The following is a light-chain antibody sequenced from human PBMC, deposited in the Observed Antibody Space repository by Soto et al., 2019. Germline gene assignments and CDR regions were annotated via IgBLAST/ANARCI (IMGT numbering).Light chain of an antibody. Sequence: DIQVTQSPSFLSASVGDIVTITCRASQGISSYLAWYQQKPGKAPKLLIYAASTLQSGVPSRFSGSGSGTEFTLTISSLQPEDFATYYCQQLNSYPRGFTFGPGTKVDIK. CDR3: QQLNSYPRGFT. J-gene: IGKJ3*01. CDR2: AAS. V-gene: IGKV1-9*01. CDR1: QGISSY.